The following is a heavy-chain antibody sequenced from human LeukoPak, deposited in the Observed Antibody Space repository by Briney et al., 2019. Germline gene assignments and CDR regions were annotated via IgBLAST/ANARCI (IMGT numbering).Heavy chain of an antibody. V-gene: IGHV3-73*01. Sequence: PGGSLRLSCAASGFSFSGSDMHWVRQASGKGLEWVARIRSKANDYATAYAASVKGRFTISRDDSKNAAYLQMNNLKTEDTAVYYCTRTVIAVLNSAFDFWGQGTLVTVSS. CDR2: IRSKANDYAT. CDR1: GFSFSGSD. J-gene: IGHJ4*02. D-gene: IGHD6-19*01. CDR3: TRTVIAVLNSAFDF.